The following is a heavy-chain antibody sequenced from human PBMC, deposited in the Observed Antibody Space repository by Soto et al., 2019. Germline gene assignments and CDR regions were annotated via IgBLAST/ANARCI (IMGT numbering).Heavy chain of an antibody. D-gene: IGHD1-26*01. V-gene: IGHV4-31*03. CDR2: IYYSGTT. CDR3: ARDHKWDGMDV. Sequence: TLSLTCSVSGGSFSSDSFIWSWVRQLPGKGLEWIGYIYYSGTTYYNPSLKSRVIMSVDTSKNQFSLKLSSVTAADTAVYYCARDHKWDGMDVWGQGTTVTVSS. J-gene: IGHJ6*02. CDR1: GGSFSSDSFI.